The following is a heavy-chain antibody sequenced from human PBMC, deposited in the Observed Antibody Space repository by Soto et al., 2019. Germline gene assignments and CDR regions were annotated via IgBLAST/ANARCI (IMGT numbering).Heavy chain of an antibody. V-gene: IGHV1-18*01. Sequence: QVHLVQSGAEVKKPGASVKVSCKGSGYAFTTYGITWVRQAPGQGLEWVGWISAHNGNTNYAQKRQGRVTVTRDTSTSTAYIELRSLRSDDTALYYCARGRHGDYWGQGALVTVSS. CDR2: ISAHNGNT. J-gene: IGHJ4*02. CDR3: ARGRHGDY. CDR1: GYAFTTYG.